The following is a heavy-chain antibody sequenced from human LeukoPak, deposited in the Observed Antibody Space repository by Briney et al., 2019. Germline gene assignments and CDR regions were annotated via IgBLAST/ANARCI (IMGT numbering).Heavy chain of an antibody. Sequence: SETPSLTCTVSGGSISSYYWSWIRQPPGKGLEWIGYIYTSGSTNYNPSLKSRVTISVDTSKNQFSLKLSSVTAADTAVYYCARRAYLRYCSSTSCFYYYYMDVWGKGTTVTVSS. D-gene: IGHD2-2*01. V-gene: IGHV4-4*09. CDR1: GGSISSYY. CDR3: ARRAYLRYCSSTSCFYYYYMDV. CDR2: IYTSGST. J-gene: IGHJ6*03.